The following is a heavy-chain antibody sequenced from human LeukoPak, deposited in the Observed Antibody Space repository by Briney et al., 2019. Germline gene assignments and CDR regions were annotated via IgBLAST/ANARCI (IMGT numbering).Heavy chain of an antibody. J-gene: IGHJ3*02. D-gene: IGHD2-2*01. CDR3: AQDRGGLVAFDI. CDR2: MNPNSGDA. V-gene: IGHV1-8*02. CDR1: GGTFSSYA. Sequence: GASVKVSCKASGGTFSSYAISWVRQAPGQGPEWVGWMNPNSGDAGYAQQFQGRVTMTRDTSISTAYMELNTLTFEDTAVYYCAQDRGGLVAFDIWGQGTVVTVSS.